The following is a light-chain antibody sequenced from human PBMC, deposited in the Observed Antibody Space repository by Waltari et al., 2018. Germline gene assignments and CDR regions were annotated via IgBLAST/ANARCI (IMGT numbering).Light chain of an antibody. CDR1: SLRTSY. V-gene: IGLV3-19*01. Sequence: SSELTQGPDVSVALGQTVKITCQGDSLRTSYASWYQVKPGQAPLLVLFGKEKRPSGIPDRISGYSSGTTSSLTITGAQAEEEADYYCHSRKGRDNQVVFGGGTKLTVL. J-gene: IGLJ3*02. CDR3: HSRKGRDNQVV. CDR2: GKE.